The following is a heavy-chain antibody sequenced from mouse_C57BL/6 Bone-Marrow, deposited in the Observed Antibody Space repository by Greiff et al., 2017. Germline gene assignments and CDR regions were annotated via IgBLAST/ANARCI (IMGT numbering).Heavy chain of an antibody. D-gene: IGHD2-5*01. CDR2: ISDGGSYT. CDR3: ARGYSNYVSWFAY. CDR1: GFTFSSYA. Sequence: EVKLMESGGGLVKPGGSLKLSCAASGFTFSSYAMSWVRQTPEKRLEWVATISDGGSYTYYPDNVKGRFTISRDNAKNNPYLQMSHLKSEDTAMYYCARGYSNYVSWFAYWGQGTLVTVSA. J-gene: IGHJ3*01. V-gene: IGHV5-4*03.